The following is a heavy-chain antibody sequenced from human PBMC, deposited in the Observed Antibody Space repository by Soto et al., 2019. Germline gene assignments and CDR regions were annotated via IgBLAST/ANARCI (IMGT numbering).Heavy chain of an antibody. D-gene: IGHD3-16*01. CDR3: ARVPSPFDFYYAMDV. CDR2: IFSSGTT. J-gene: IGHJ6*02. CDR1: GDYIGSGTKY. V-gene: IGHV4-30-4*01. Sequence: QVQLRESGPGLVMPSQTLSLPCTVSGDYIGSGTKYWSWLRQAPGKGLEWIGYIFSSGTTYYNPSLKGRLTMSLDTSQNQFSLKLNSVTAADTAVYFCARVPSPFDFYYAMDVWGQGPTVTVSS.